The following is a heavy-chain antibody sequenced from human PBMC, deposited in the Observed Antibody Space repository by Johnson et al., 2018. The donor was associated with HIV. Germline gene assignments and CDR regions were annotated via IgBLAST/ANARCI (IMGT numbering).Heavy chain of an antibody. Sequence: VQLVESGGGVVQPGRSLRLSCAASGFTFRSYAMHWVRQAPGKGLEWVSYISSSGSTIYYADSVKGRFTISRDNAKNSLYLQMNSLRAEDTALYYCAREGIAARPGAFDIWGQGTMVTVSS. CDR3: AREGIAARPGAFDI. CDR2: ISSSGSTI. V-gene: IGHV3-48*04. J-gene: IGHJ3*02. D-gene: IGHD6-6*01. CDR1: GFTFRSYA.